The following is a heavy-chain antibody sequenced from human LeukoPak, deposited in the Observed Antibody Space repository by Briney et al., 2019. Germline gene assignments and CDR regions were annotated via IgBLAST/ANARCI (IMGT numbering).Heavy chain of an antibody. V-gene: IGHV4-4*02. Sequence: PSETLSLTCVFSGDSISDDSVNKNNWLNWVRQAPGKGLEWIGDVSLDGITNYNPSLLGRVTISLDKSAKQVSLRLTSVTAADTAIYYCAKDSSAPRSYFALDVWGQGTTVTVSS. J-gene: IGHJ6*01. CDR1: GDSISDDSVNKNNW. CDR3: AKDSSAPRSYFALDV. D-gene: IGHD6-19*01. CDR2: VSLDGIT.